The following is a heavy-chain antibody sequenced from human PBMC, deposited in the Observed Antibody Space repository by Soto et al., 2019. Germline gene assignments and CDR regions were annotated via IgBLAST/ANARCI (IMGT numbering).Heavy chain of an antibody. CDR3: XXXXXXXVRGXISNWFDP. CDR1: GGSISSSSYY. J-gene: IGHJ5*02. CDR2: IYYSGST. D-gene: IGHD3-10*01. Sequence: QLQLQESGPGLVKPSETLSLTCTVSGGSISSSSYYWGWIRQPPGKGLEWIGSIYYSGSTYYNPSXXXXXXIXVXXSKXQFXXXXXSXXXXXXXXXXXXXXXXXXVRGXISNWFDPXXXGXXVTVSX. V-gene: IGHV4-39*01.